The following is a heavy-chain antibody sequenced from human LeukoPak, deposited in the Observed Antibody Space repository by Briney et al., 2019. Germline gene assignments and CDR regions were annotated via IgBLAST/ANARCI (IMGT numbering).Heavy chain of an antibody. CDR1: GFSFSSYG. Sequence: GGSLRLSCAGSGFSFSSYGMHWVRQAPGKGLEWMAFIRSDGSNKYYADSVKGRFTISRDNSKNTVYLQMNRLRAEDTAVYYCARILDSAWGELGYWGQGTLVTVSS. V-gene: IGHV3-30*02. CDR3: ARILDSAWGELGY. D-gene: IGHD6-19*01. CDR2: IRSDGSNK. J-gene: IGHJ4*02.